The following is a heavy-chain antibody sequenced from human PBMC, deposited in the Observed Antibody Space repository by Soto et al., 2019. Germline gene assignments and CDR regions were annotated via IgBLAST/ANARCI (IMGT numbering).Heavy chain of an antibody. V-gene: IGHV3-23*01. CDR2: IYGSGGST. Sequence: PGKGLEWVSAIYGSGGSTYYADSVKGRFTISRDNAKNTLYLQMNSLRAEDTAVYYCAKLMGLRDFDWSDGFVFWCLGTMVTV. D-gene: IGHD3-9*01. J-gene: IGHJ3*01. CDR3: AKLMGLRDFDWSDGFVF.